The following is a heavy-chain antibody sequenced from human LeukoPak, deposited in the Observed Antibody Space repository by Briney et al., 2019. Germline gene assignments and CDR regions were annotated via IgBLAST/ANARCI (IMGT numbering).Heavy chain of an antibody. CDR2: ISPSGNYI. CDR3: ARDLSSSSSCYSY. J-gene: IGHJ4*02. CDR1: GFTFSSHS. Sequence: GGSLRLSCAASGFTFSSHSMNWVRQAPGKGLEWVSSISPSGNYIYYADSVEGRFTISRDNAKNSLYLQMNSLRAEDTAVYYCARDLSSSSSCYSYWGQGTLVTVSS. V-gene: IGHV3-21*01. D-gene: IGHD2-2*01.